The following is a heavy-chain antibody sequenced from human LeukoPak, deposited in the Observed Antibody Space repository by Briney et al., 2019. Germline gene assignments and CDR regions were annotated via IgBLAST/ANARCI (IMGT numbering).Heavy chain of an antibody. CDR3: AGSIYSGYEEIAFDI. Sequence: SETLGLTSTVSGGSISSYYWSWIRQPAGKGLEWIGRIYTSGSTNYNPSLKSRVTMSVDTSKNQFSLKLSSVTAADTAVYYCAGSIYSGYEEIAFDIWGQATVV. J-gene: IGHJ3*02. V-gene: IGHV4-4*07. CDR1: GGSISSYY. D-gene: IGHD5-12*01. CDR2: IYTSGST.